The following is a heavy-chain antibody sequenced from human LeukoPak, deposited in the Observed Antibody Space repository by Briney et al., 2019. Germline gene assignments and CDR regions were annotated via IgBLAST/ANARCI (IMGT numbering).Heavy chain of an antibody. CDR3: AKDLGRGYADY. CDR1: GFTFSSYG. J-gene: IGHJ4*02. V-gene: IGHV3-30*18. CDR2: ISYDGSNK. D-gene: IGHD2-8*01. Sequence: LAGGSLRLSCAASGFTFSSYGMHWVRQAPGKGLEWVAVISYDGSNKYYADSVKGRFTISRDNSKNTLYLQMNSLRAEDTAVYYCAKDLGRGYADYWGQGTLVTVSS.